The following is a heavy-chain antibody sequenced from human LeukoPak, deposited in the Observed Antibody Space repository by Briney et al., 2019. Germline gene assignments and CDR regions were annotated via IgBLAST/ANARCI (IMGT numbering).Heavy chain of an antibody. CDR1: GLTFSNYA. CDR2: ISGGGGNT. Sequence: GGSLRLSCAASGLTFSNYAMTWVRQAPGKGLEWVSTISGGGGNTYSADSVKGRFTISRDNYKNTLYLEMNSLRGEDTAVYYCAKIRSSVIYDAVDIWGQGTMVTVSS. CDR3: AKIRSSVIYDAVDI. V-gene: IGHV3-23*01. D-gene: IGHD2-21*01. J-gene: IGHJ3*02.